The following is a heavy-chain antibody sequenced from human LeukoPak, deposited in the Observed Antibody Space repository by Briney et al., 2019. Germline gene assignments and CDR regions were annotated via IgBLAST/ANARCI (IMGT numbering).Heavy chain of an antibody. V-gene: IGHV4-38-2*02. CDR2: IYHSGST. CDR3: ARGGSRITMVRGVDNWFDP. Sequence: PSESLSLTCTVSGYSISSGYYWGWIRQPPGKGLEWIGRIYHSGSTYYNPSLKSRVTISVDTSKNQFSLKLSSVTAADTAVYYCARGGSRITMVRGVDNWFDPWGQGTLVTVSS. D-gene: IGHD3-10*01. J-gene: IGHJ5*02. CDR1: GYSISSGYY.